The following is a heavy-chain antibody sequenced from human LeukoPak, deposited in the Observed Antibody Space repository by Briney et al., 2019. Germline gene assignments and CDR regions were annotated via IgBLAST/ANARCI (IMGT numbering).Heavy chain of an antibody. Sequence: SETLSLTCTVSGASISSYDWSWIRQPPGKGLEWIGYIYYSGSTNYNPSLKSRVTISVDTSKNQFSLKLSSVTAADTAVYYCARESGGAWYYFDYWGQGTLVTVSS. CDR3: ARESGGAWYYFDY. CDR1: GASISSYD. J-gene: IGHJ4*02. V-gene: IGHV4-59*01. D-gene: IGHD3-16*01. CDR2: IYYSGST.